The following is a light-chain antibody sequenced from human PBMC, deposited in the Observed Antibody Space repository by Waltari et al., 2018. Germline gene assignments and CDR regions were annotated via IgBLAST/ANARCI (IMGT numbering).Light chain of an antibody. J-gene: IGKJ1*01. V-gene: IGKV3D-15*01. CDR1: QTIGSA. Sequence: TVVTQSPATLSVSPGERATLSCRTSQTIGSALAWYQQKPGQAPRLLIYRASTRAAGIPDRFSGSGSETEFTLTISSLQSEDSAVYYCQQYNRWPPGTFGQGTKVEI. CDR3: QQYNRWPPGT. CDR2: RAS.